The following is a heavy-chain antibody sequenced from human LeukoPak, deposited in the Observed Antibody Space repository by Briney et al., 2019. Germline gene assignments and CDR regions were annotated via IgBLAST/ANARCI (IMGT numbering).Heavy chain of an antibody. CDR1: GGSISNYY. D-gene: IGHD6-19*01. CDR3: ARGAGTVPRDIDY. J-gene: IGHJ4*02. CDR2: IFYSGST. V-gene: IGHV4-39*07. Sequence: KPSETLSLTCTVSGGSISNYYWGWIRQPPGKGLEWIGNIFYSGSTYYSPSLRSRVTISLDTSRNQSSLKLNSVTAADTAVYYCARGAGTVPRDIDYWGQGTLVTVSS.